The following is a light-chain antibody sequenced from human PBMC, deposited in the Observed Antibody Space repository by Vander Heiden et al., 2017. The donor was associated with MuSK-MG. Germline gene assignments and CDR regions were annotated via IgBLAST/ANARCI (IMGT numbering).Light chain of an antibody. CDR2: TAS. J-gene: IGKJ5*01. CDR1: QSISSY. CDR3: QQSDSTPIT. Sequence: DIQMTQSPSSLSASVGDRVTITCRASQSISSYLNWYQQKPGKAPKLLIYTASSLQSGVPSRFSGSGSGTDFTLIISSLQPEDFATYYCQQSDSTPITFGQGTRLEIK. V-gene: IGKV1-39*01.